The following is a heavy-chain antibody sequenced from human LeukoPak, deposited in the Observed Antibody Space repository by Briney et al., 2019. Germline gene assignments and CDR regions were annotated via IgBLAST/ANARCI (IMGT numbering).Heavy chain of an antibody. CDR1: GDRVSSNSAA. CDR3: ARDLGGVGATMRIDY. J-gene: IGHJ4*02. D-gene: IGHD1-26*01. V-gene: IGHV6-1*01. Sequence: SQTLSLNCAMSGDRVSSNSAALNWISPPPSTILQWRGRTYNRSKWYNDYAVSVKSRITINPDTSKNQFSLQLNSVTPEDTAVYYCARDLGGVGATMRIDYWGQGTLVTVSS. CDR2: TYNRSKWYN.